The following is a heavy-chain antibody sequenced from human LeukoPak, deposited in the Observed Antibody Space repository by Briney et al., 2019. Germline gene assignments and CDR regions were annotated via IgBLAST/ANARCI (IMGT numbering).Heavy chain of an antibody. J-gene: IGHJ4*02. D-gene: IGHD2-2*01. Sequence: PGESLKISCKGSGYSFTSYWIGWVRQMPGKGLEWMGIIYPGDSDTRYSPSFQGQVTISADKSISTAYLQWSSLKASDTAMSYCARGPWDIVVVPAAKRGYSSSWYFDYWGQGTLVTVSS. CDR1: GYSFTSYW. V-gene: IGHV5-51*01. CDR2: IYPGDSDT. CDR3: ARGPWDIVVVPAAKRGYSSSWYFDY.